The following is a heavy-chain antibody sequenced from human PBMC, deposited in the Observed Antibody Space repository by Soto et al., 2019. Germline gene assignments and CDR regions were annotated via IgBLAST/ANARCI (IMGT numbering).Heavy chain of an antibody. V-gene: IGHV3-23*01. CDR2: VSYTGDTT. J-gene: IGHJ4*02. CDR1: GFTFSTYG. CDR3: ASTDYGGDGQDS. Sequence: EVQVLESGGGLVQPGGSLRLSCASSGFTFSTYGMSWVRQAPGKGLEWVSSVSYTGDTTYYADSVKGRFTISRDNSNNTVYLHMNSLRTEDTATYYCASTDYGGDGQDSWGQGTLVTVSS. D-gene: IGHD4-17*01.